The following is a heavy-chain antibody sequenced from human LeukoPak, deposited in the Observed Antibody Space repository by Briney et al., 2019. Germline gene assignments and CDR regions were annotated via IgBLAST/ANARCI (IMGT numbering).Heavy chain of an antibody. CDR1: GFTFSSYW. CDR3: ARGGGLDV. Sequence: PGGSLSLSCAASGFTFSSYWMNWARQAPGKGLEWVASINHNGNVNYYVDSVKGRFTISRDNAKNSLYLQMSNLRAEDTAVYFCARGGGLDVWGRGATVTVSS. CDR2: INHNGNVN. V-gene: IGHV3-7*03. D-gene: IGHD3-16*01. J-gene: IGHJ6*02.